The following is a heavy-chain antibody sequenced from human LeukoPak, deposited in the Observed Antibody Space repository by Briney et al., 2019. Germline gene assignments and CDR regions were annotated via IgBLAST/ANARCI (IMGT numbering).Heavy chain of an antibody. J-gene: IGHJ6*02. CDR1: GFIVSANY. Sequence: GGSLRLSCAASGFIVSANYMSWVRQTPGKGLEWVSIFYSGGATFYVDSAKGRFTISRDNSKNMLYLQMNSLRAEDTAVYYCARGRGLDVWGQGTTVTVSS. CDR3: ARGRGLDV. V-gene: IGHV3-53*01. D-gene: IGHD2-15*01. CDR2: FYSGGAT.